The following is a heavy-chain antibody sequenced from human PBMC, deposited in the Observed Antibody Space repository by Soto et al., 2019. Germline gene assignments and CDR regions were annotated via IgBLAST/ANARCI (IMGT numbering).Heavy chain of an antibody. J-gene: IGHJ4*02. CDR2: ISAYNGNT. Sequence: ASVKVSCKASGGTFSSYAISWVRQAPGQGLEWMGWISAYNGNTNYAQKLQGRVTMTTDTSTGTAYMELRSLRSDDTAVYYCASHLSGYDGQFDYWGQGTLVTVSS. V-gene: IGHV1-18*01. CDR3: ASHLSGYDGQFDY. D-gene: IGHD5-12*01. CDR1: GGTFSSYA.